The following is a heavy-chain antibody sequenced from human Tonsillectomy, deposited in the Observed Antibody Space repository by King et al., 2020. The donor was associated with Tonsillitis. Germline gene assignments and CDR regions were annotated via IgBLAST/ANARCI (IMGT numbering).Heavy chain of an antibody. CDR1: GGSIGSSDHF. V-gene: IGHV4-39*01. D-gene: IGHD1-26*01. CDR2: MYDSGAI. J-gene: IGHJ4*02. CDR3: ARYVSGSFDY. Sequence: LQLQESGPGVVKPSETLSLTCTVSGGSIGSSDHFWAWFRQPPGKGLEWIGYMYDSGAIFYNPSLKSRITISGGAAENRFSLKLSSVTAADTAVYFCARYVSGSFDYWGQGALVTVSS.